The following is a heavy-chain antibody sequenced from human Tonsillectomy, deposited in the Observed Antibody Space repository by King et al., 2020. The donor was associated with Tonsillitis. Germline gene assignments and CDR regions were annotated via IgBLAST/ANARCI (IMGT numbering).Heavy chain of an antibody. Sequence: HVQLVESGGGVVQPGRSLRLSCVASGFTFSSYDMHWVRQAPGKGLEWVAVTSFDGYNKDYADSVKGRLTISRDNSKNTLYLQMNSLRGDDTAVYYCAKVVGMTAATDWYFDLWGRGTLVTVSS. V-gene: IGHV3-30*18. CDR2: TSFDGYNK. CDR3: AKVVGMTAATDWYFDL. D-gene: IGHD2-15*01. J-gene: IGHJ2*01. CDR1: GFTFSSYD.